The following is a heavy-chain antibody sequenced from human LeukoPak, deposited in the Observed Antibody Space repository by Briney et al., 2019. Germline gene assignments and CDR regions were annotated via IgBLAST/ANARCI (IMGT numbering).Heavy chain of an antibody. CDR2: ISSSSSTI. D-gene: IGHD6-25*01. Sequence: GGSLRLSCAASGFTFSSYSMNWVRQAPGKGLEWVSYISSSSSTIYYTDSVKGRFTISRDNAKNSLYLQMNSLRAEDTAVYYCARDSGPYYGMDVWGQGTTVTVSS. V-gene: IGHV3-48*04. CDR1: GFTFSSYS. J-gene: IGHJ6*02. CDR3: ARDSGPYYGMDV.